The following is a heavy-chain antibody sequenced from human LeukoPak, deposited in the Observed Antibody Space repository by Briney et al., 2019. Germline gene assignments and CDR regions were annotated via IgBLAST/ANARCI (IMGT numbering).Heavy chain of an antibody. D-gene: IGHD4-17*01. V-gene: IGHV3-66*01. Sequence: PGGSLRLSCAVSGFTVSSNYMSWVRQAPGKGLEWVSVIYSGGTTYYADSVKGRFTISRDNSKNTLYLQMNNLRAEDTAVYYCARPDFGDYGVYFFDYWGQGTLVTVSS. CDR2: IYSGGTT. J-gene: IGHJ4*02. CDR1: GFTVSSNY. CDR3: ARPDFGDYGVYFFDY.